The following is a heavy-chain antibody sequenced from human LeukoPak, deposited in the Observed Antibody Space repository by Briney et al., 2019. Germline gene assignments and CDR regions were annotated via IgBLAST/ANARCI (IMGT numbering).Heavy chain of an antibody. CDR1: GYSFTSYW. J-gene: IGHJ4*02. CDR3: ARRAKLGYCSSTSCSYYFDY. D-gene: IGHD2-2*01. V-gene: IGHV5-51*01. CDR2: IYPGDSDT. Sequence: GESLKISCKGSGYSFTSYWIGWVRQMPGKGLGWMGIIYPGDSDTRYSPSFQGQVTISADKSISTAYLQWSSLKASDTAMYYCARRAKLGYCSSTSCSYYFDYWGQGTLVTVSP.